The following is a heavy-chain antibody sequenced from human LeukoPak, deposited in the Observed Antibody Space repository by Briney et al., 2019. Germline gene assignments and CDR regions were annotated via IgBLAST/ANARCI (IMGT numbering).Heavy chain of an antibody. D-gene: IGHD1-26*01. CDR1: GGSISSRSYY. CDR2: IYYSGET. J-gene: IGHJ4*02. Sequence: ETLSLTCTVSGGSISSRSYYWGWIRQPPGKELEWIGSIYYSGETHYNPSLHSRVVMSVDTSNNHFSLKLTSVTAPDTAVYYCARTVGIHRFDYWGQGTLVTVSS. V-gene: IGHV4-39*02. CDR3: ARTVGIHRFDY.